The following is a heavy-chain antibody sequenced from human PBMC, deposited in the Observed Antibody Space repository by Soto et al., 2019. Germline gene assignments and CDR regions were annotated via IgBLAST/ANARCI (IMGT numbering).Heavy chain of an antibody. D-gene: IGHD3-10*02. V-gene: IGHV3-7*03. J-gene: IGHJ4*02. CDR1: GFTFTDYW. CDR3: ARDKFIGSYYIRGVTYIFDS. CDR2: IRQDESEK. Sequence: GGSLRLSCAASGFTFTDYWMSWVRQAPGKGLEWVANIRQDESEKNYVDSVKGRFTISRDNAKNSLYLQMNSLRDEDTAVYYCARDKFIGSYYIRGVTYIFDSWGQGTQVTVS.